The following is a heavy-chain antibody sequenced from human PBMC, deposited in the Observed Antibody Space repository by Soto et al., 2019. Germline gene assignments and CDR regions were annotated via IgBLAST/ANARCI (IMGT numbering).Heavy chain of an antibody. CDR1: GGTFSSYT. V-gene: IGHV1-69*08. CDR3: ARDNTVTTDDNWFDP. Sequence: QVQLVQSGAEVKKPGSSVKVSCKASGGTFSSYTISWVRQAPGQGLEWMGRIIPILGIANYAQKFQGRVTITADKSTSTDYMELSSLRSEDTAVYYCARDNTVTTDDNWFDPWGQGTLVTVSS. D-gene: IGHD4-4*01. J-gene: IGHJ5*02. CDR2: IIPILGIA.